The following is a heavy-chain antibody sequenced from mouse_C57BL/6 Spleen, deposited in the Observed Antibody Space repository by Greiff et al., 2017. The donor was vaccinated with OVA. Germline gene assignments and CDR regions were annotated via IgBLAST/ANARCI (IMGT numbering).Heavy chain of an antibody. V-gene: IGHV1-39*01. J-gene: IGHJ1*03. CDR3: ARSHYYGSSYLYWYFDV. D-gene: IGHD1-1*01. CDR2: INPNYGTT. CDR1: GYSFTDYN. Sequence: VQLQQSGPELVKPGASVKISCKASGYSFTDYNMNWVKQSNGKSLEWIGVINPNYGTTSYNQKFKGKATLTVDQSSSTAYMQLNSLTSEDSAVYYCARSHYYGSSYLYWYFDVWGTGTTVTVSS.